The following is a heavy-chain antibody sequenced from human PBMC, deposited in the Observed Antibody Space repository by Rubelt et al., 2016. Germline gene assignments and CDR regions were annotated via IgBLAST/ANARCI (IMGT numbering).Heavy chain of an antibody. D-gene: IGHD3-10*01. CDR3: ARDLTSGYFDH. CDR2: IWYDGSNK. Sequence: APGKGLEWVAVIWYDGSNKYYADSVKGRFTISRDISKNTLYLQMNSLRAEDTAVYYCARDLTSGYFDHWGQGTLVTVSS. J-gene: IGHJ4*02. V-gene: IGHV3-33*01.